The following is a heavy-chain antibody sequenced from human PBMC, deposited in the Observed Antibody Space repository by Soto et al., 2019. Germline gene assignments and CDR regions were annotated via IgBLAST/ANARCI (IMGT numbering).Heavy chain of an antibody. Sequence: ETLSLTCTVSGGSISSYYWSWIRQPPGKGLEWIGYIYYSGSTNYNPSLKSRVTISVDTSKNQFSLKLSSVTAADTAVYYCARLRLFITMVRRLILTYFDYWGQGTLVTVSS. CDR2: IYYSGST. CDR1: GGSISSYY. V-gene: IGHV4-59*12. CDR3: ARLRLFITMVRRLILTYFDY. D-gene: IGHD3-10*01. J-gene: IGHJ4*02.